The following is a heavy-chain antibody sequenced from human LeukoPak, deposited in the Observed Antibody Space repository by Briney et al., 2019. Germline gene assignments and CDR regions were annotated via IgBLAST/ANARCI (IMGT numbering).Heavy chain of an antibody. CDR2: ISWDGGST. CDR1: GFTFDDYA. V-gene: IGHV3-43D*03. D-gene: IGHD1-26*01. J-gene: IGHJ4*02. CDR3: AKDLQIVGATGVLDY. Sequence: GGSLRLSCAASGFTFDDYAMHWVRQAPGKGLEWVSLISWDGGSTYYADSVKGRFTISRDNSKNSLYLQMNSLRAEDTALYYCAKDLQIVGATGVLDYWGQGTLVTVSS.